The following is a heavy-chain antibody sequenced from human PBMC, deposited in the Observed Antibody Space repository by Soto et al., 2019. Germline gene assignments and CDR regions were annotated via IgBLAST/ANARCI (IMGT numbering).Heavy chain of an antibody. Sequence: PSETLSLTWTVSGGSISSGDYYGIWIRQPPGKGLEWIGYIYYSGGTYYNPSLKSRVTISVDTSKNQFSLKLSSVTAAGTAVYYCARDTAMVKGIFDYWGQGTLVTVSS. D-gene: IGHD5-18*01. CDR3: ARDTAMVKGIFDY. CDR2: IYYSGGT. CDR1: GGSISSGDYY. J-gene: IGHJ4*02. V-gene: IGHV4-30-4*01.